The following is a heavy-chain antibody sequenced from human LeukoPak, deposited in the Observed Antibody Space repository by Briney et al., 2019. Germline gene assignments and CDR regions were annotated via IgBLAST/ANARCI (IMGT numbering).Heavy chain of an antibody. Sequence: GGSLRLSCAASGFTFSYAMSWVREAPARGLEWVSSLRGNGDTFYADSVKGRFTLSRDDSRNTVYLQLSKLKVEDTAVYYCAKASWGSNADAVLWGQGTVVTVSS. CDR2: LRGNGDT. D-gene: IGHD3-10*01. J-gene: IGHJ4*02. V-gene: IGHV3-23*01. CDR1: GFTFSYA. CDR3: AKASWGSNADAVL.